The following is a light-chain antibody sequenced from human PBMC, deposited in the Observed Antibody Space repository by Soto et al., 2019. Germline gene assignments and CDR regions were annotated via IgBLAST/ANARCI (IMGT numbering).Light chain of an antibody. Sequence: DIQMTQSPSTLYASVGDRVTITCRASQSISSWLAWYQQKPGKAPKLLIYKASSLESGVPSRFSGSGSGTEFTLTISSLQPDDFATYYCQQYNSYPWTFGQGTKVAIK. J-gene: IGKJ1*01. CDR2: KAS. V-gene: IGKV1-5*03. CDR1: QSISSW. CDR3: QQYNSYPWT.